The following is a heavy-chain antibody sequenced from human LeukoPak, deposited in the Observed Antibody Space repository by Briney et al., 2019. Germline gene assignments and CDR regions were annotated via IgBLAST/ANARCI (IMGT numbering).Heavy chain of an antibody. CDR2: IYHSGST. CDR3: ARVGAHYYFDY. D-gene: IGHD1-26*01. V-gene: IGHV4-38-2*01. CDR1: GYSISSGYY. Sequence: SETLSLTCAVSGYSISSGYYWGWIRQPPGKGLEWIGSIYHSGSTNYNPSLKSRVTISVDTSKNQFSLKLSSVTAADTAVYYCARVGAHYYFDYWGQGTLVTVSS. J-gene: IGHJ4*02.